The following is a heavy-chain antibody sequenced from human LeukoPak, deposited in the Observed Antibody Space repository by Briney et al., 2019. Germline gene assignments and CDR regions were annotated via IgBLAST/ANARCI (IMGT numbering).Heavy chain of an antibody. V-gene: IGHV3-30*04. CDR1: GFTFSSYA. D-gene: IGHD1-1*01. CDR3: ARDPLGTRPGFDY. Sequence: TGGSLRLSCAASGFTFSSYAMHWVRQAPGKGLEWVAVISYDGSNKYYADSVRGRFTISRDNSKNTLYLQMKSLRAEDTAVYYCARDPLGTRPGFDYWGQGTLVTVSS. CDR2: ISYDGSNK. J-gene: IGHJ4*02.